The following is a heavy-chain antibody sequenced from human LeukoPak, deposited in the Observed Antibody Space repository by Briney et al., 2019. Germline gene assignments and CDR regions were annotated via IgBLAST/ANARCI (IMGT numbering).Heavy chain of an antibody. D-gene: IGHD6-19*01. Sequence: GGSLRLSCATSGFTFSSYAMHWVRQAPGKGLEYVSAISSNGGSAYNANSVKGRFTISRDNSKNTLYLQMGSLRAEDMAVYYCARVISEAVAGISEWWFDPWGQGTLVTVSS. CDR2: ISSNGGSA. V-gene: IGHV3-64*01. J-gene: IGHJ5*02. CDR1: GFTFSSYA. CDR3: ARVISEAVAGISEWWFDP.